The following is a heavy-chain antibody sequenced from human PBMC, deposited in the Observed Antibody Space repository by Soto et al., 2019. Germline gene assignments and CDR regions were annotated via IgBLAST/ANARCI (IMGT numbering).Heavy chain of an antibody. J-gene: IGHJ4*02. D-gene: IGHD6-13*01. Sequence: VQLVESGGGVVQPGRSLRLSCAASGFTFSSYGMHWVRQAPGKGLEWVAVISYDGSNKYYADSVKGRFTISRDNSKNTLYLQMNSLRAEDTAVYYCAKEKAAAGTSFDYWGQGTLVTVSS. V-gene: IGHV3-30*18. CDR3: AKEKAAAGTSFDY. CDR2: ISYDGSNK. CDR1: GFTFSSYG.